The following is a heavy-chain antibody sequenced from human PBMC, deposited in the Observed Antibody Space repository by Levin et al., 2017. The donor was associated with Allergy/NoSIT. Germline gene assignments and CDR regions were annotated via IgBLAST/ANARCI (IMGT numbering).Heavy chain of an antibody. D-gene: IGHD1-26*01. V-gene: IGHV1-46*01. J-gene: IGHJ6*02. CDR1: GYTFTRYQ. CDR2: INPSGGRT. Sequence: GSLKISCKASGYTFTRYQMHWVRQAPGQGLEWMGIINPSGGRTTYAQKFQGRVTMTRDTPTSTVYMELSSLRSEDTAVYYCVREIPSVVGATTDHYGMDVWGQGTTVTVSS. CDR3: VREIPSVVGATTDHYGMDV.